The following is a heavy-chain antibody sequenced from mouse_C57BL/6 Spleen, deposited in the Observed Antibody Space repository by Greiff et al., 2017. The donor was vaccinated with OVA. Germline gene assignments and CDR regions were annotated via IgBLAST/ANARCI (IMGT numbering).Heavy chain of an antibody. D-gene: IGHD2-4*01. CDR3: ARGPIYYDYGGFAY. CDR2: ISSGSSTI. CDR1: GFTFSDYG. J-gene: IGHJ3*01. Sequence: EVQLVESGGGLVKPGGSLKLSCAASGFTFSDYGMHWVRQAPEKGLEWVAYISSGSSTIYYADTVKGRFTISRDNAKNTLFLQMTSLRSEDTAMYYCARGPIYYDYGGFAYWGQGTLVTVSA. V-gene: IGHV5-17*01.